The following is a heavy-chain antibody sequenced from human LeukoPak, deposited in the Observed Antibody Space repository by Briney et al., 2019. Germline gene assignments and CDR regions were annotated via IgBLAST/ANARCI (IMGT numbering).Heavy chain of an antibody. CDR3: ARDYGDYAVEFDY. CDR1: GGSISSSSYY. D-gene: IGHD4-17*01. Sequence: PSETLSLTCTVSGGSISSSSYYWGWIRQPPGKGLEWIGSIYYSGGTYYNPSLKSRVTISVDTSKNQFSLKLSSVTAADTAVYYCARDYGDYAVEFDYWGQGTLVTVSS. V-gene: IGHV4-39*02. J-gene: IGHJ4*02. CDR2: IYYSGGT.